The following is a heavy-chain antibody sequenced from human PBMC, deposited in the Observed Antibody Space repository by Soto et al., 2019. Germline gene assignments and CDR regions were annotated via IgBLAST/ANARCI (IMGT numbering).Heavy chain of an antibody. CDR2: IIPIFGTA. CDR3: ARGEYNDGSGSYYISSCLLPNYYYYYGMDV. J-gene: IGHJ6*02. D-gene: IGHD3-10*01. Sequence: QVQLVQSGAEVKKPGSSVKVSCKASGGTFSSYAISWVRQAPGQGLEWMGGIIPIFGTANYAQKFQGRVTITADESTSTAYMELSSLRSEDTAVYYCARGEYNDGSGSYYISSCLLPNYYYYYGMDVWGQGTKVTVSS. CDR1: GGTFSSYA. V-gene: IGHV1-69*01.